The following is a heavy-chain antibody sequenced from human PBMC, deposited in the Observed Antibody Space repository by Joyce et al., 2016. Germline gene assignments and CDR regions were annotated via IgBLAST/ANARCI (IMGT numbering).Heavy chain of an antibody. Sequence: EVQLVESGGGLVQPGGSLKLSCAASGFTFSGSAMHWVRQASGKGLEGVGRIRSKAKSYATSYAASVKGRFSISRDDAKNTAYLQINSLETEDTAVYYCTSRPGIAAAEVDYWGQGTLVTVSS. D-gene: IGHD6-13*01. CDR2: IRSKAKSYAT. CDR1: GFTFSGSA. V-gene: IGHV3-73*02. CDR3: TSRPGIAAAEVDY. J-gene: IGHJ4*02.